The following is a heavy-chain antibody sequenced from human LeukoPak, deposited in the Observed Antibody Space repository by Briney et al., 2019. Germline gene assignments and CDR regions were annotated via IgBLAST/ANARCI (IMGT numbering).Heavy chain of an antibody. CDR3: VRHLVVGATTFNYFDY. V-gene: IGHV3-7*03. CDR1: GFTFSAYW. D-gene: IGHD1-26*01. CDR2: IKEDESEK. J-gene: IGHJ4*02. Sequence: GGSLRLSCTASGFTFSAYWMFWVRQAPGKGLEWVANIKEDESEKYYVDSVKGRFTISRDNAKNSLYLQMNSLRVEDTAVYYCVRHLVVGATTFNYFDYWGQGTLVTVSS.